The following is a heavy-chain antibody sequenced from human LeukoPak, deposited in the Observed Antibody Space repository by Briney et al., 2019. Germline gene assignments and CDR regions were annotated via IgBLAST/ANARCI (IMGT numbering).Heavy chain of an antibody. CDR2: IYPGDSDA. V-gene: IGHV5-51*01. Sequence: GESPKISCKGSGYSFTSYWIGWVRQMPGKGLEWMGIIYPGDSDARYSPSFQGQVTISADKSISTAYLQWSSLKASDTAMYYCARQYNWNDFGVRHWGQGTLVTVSS. CDR3: ARQYNWNDFGVRH. D-gene: IGHD1-1*01. J-gene: IGHJ1*01. CDR1: GYSFTSYW.